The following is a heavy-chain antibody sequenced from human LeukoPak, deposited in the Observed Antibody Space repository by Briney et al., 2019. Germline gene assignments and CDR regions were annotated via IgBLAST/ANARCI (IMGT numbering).Heavy chain of an antibody. CDR3: ARDRNDSSGYYYGY. D-gene: IGHD3-22*01. CDR2: ISSSSSTI. Sequence: PGGSLRLSCAASGFTFSDYSMNWVRQAPGKGREWVSYISSSSSTIYYADSVKGRFTISRDNAKNSLYLQMNSLRAEDTAVYYCARDRNDSSGYYYGYWGQGTPATVSS. J-gene: IGHJ4*02. CDR1: GFTFSDYS. V-gene: IGHV3-48*04.